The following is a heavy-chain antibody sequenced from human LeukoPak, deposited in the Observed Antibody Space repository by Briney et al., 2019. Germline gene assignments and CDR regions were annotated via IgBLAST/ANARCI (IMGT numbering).Heavy chain of an antibody. Sequence: SVKVSCKASGGTFSSYAISWVRQAPGQGLEWMGGIIPVFGTANYAQKFQGRVTITADESTSTAYMELSSLRSEDTAVYYCATGYCSSTSCYGGGYYWGQGTLVTVSS. D-gene: IGHD2-2*01. CDR3: ATGYCSSTSCYGGGYY. V-gene: IGHV1-69*13. CDR2: IIPVFGTA. J-gene: IGHJ4*02. CDR1: GGTFSSYA.